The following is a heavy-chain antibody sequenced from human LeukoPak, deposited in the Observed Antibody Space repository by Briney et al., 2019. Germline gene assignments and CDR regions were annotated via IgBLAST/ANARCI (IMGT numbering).Heavy chain of an antibody. CDR2: ISGSGDNK. J-gene: IGHJ5*02. D-gene: IGHD3-3*01. CDR3: AKEERNSIFGVVTRFDP. CDR1: GFTFSSYA. V-gene: IGHV3-23*01. Sequence: GGSLRLSCEVSGFTFSSYAMSWVRQAPGKGLEWVSAISGSGDNKYYAHSVKGRFTISRDNSKNTLYLQMNSLRADDTAVYFCAKEERNSIFGVVTRFDPWGQGTLVTVSS.